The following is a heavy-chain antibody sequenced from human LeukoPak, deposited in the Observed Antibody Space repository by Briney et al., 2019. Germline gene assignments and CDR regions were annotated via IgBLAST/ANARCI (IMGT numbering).Heavy chain of an antibody. CDR1: GGSISSGGYY. D-gene: IGHD1-26*01. CDR2: IYYSGST. Sequence: PSETLSLTCTVSGGSISSGGYYWSWIRQHPGKGLEWIGYIYYSGSTYYNPSLKSRVTISVDKSKNQFSLKLSSVTAADTAVYYCARFRWDQHAFDIWGQGTMVTVSS. V-gene: IGHV4-31*03. J-gene: IGHJ3*02. CDR3: ARFRWDQHAFDI.